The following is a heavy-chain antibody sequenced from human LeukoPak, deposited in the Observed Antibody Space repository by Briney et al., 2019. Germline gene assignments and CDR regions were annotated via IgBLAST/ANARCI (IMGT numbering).Heavy chain of an antibody. CDR3: ARRMQGMALDYFDC. Sequence: GGSLTLSCTASGFTFSSYWMHWVRQAPGRGLVWVSRINSDGGSTSSADSVKCRFTISRDNAKNTLYLQMNSMRAEDTAVYYCARRMQGMALDYFDCWGKGTLVTVSS. CDR1: GFTFSSYW. D-gene: IGHD5-24*01. J-gene: IGHJ4*02. V-gene: IGHV3-74*01. CDR2: INSDGGST.